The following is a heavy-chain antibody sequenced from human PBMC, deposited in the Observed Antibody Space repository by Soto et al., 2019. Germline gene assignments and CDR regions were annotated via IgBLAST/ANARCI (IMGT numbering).Heavy chain of an antibody. V-gene: IGHV3-53*01. Sequence: GGSLRLSCTTSGFTVSSSHMTWVRQAPGKGLEWVSVIYSGGSSYYADSVKGRFTISRDNSKNTLYLQMNSLRAEDTAVYYCGKLNYYYGMDVWGQGTTVTVSS. CDR3: GKLNYYYGMDV. J-gene: IGHJ6*02. CDR1: GFTVSSSH. CDR2: IYSGGSS.